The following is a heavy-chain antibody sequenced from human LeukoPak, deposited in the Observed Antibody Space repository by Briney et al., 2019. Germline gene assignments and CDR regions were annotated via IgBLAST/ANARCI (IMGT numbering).Heavy chain of an antibody. CDR2: INPSGGST. CDR3: VRDGDCSSTSCYSGGGYFDP. J-gene: IGHJ5*02. Sequence: ASVKVSCKASGYTFTSYYMHWVRQAPGQGLEWMGIINPSGGSTSYAQKFQGRVTMTRDTSTSTVYMELSSLRSEDTAVYYCVRDGDCSSTSCYSGGGYFDPWGQGTLVTVSS. V-gene: IGHV1-46*01. D-gene: IGHD2-2*03. CDR1: GYTFTSYY.